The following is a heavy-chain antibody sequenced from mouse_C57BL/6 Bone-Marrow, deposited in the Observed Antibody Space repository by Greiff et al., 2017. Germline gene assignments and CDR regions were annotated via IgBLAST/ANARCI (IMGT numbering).Heavy chain of an antibody. V-gene: IGHV14-4*01. Sequence: EVQGVESGAELVRPGASVKLSCTASGFNIKDDYMHWVKQRPEQGLEWIGWIDPENGDTEDASKFQGKATITADTSSNTAYLQLSSLPSEDTAVYYCTTTGYLFAYWGQGTLVTVSA. D-gene: IGHD2-2*01. CDR3: TTTGYLFAY. CDR1: GFNIKDDY. J-gene: IGHJ3*01. CDR2: IDPENGDT.